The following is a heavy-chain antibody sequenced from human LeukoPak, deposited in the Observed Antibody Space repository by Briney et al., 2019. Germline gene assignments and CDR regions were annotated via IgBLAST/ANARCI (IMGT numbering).Heavy chain of an antibody. CDR1: GYTFTDYY. V-gene: IGHV1-2*02. J-gene: IGHJ4*02. CDR3: ARDQITMIVVVSTNSLDY. Sequence: ASVKVSCKASGYTFTDYYMHWVRQAPGQGLEWMGWINPNSGGTNYAQKFQGRVTMTRDKSISTAYMELYSLRSDDTAVYYCARDQITMIVVVSTNSLDYWGQGTLVTVSS. CDR2: INPNSGGT. D-gene: IGHD3-22*01.